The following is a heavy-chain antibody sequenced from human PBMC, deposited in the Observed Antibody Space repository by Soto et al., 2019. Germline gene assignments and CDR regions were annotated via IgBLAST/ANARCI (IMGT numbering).Heavy chain of an antibody. J-gene: IGHJ4*02. CDR3: ARVEAARLFDY. D-gene: IGHD6-6*01. V-gene: IGHV3-33*01. CDR1: GFTYSSYD. CDR2: IWYDGSKK. Sequence: QVQLVESGGGVVQPGRSLRLSCAASGFTYSSYDMHWVRQTPGKGLEWVAVIWYDGSKKYYADSVKGRFTISRDDSKNTLYLQMNSLRAEDTAVYYCARVEAARLFDYWGQGTLVIFSS.